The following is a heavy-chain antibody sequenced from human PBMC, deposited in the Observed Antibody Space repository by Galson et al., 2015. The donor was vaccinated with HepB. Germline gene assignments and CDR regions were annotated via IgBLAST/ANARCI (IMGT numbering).Heavy chain of an antibody. J-gene: IGHJ6*02. Sequence: CKASGGTFSSYAISWVRQAPGQGLEWMGGIIPIFGIANYAQKFQGRVTITADESTSTAYMELSSLRSEDTAVYYCARGEVPAARSCYSCGMDVPGPGTPAAPSS. CDR1: GGTFSSYA. D-gene: IGHD6-6*01. CDR2: IIPIFGIA. CDR3: ARGEVPAARSCYSCGMDV. V-gene: IGHV1-69*01.